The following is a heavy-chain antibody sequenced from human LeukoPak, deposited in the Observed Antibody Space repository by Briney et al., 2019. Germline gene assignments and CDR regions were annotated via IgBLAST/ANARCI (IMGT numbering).Heavy chain of an antibody. V-gene: IGHV3-7*01. Sequence: GGSLRLSCAASGFTFSSYWMSWVRQAPGKGVEWVANIKQDGSGKYYVDSVKGRFTISRDNAKNSLYLQINSPRAEDTAVYYCARDHIQWLNTFDYWGQGTLVTVSS. CDR1: GFTFSSYW. D-gene: IGHD6-19*01. CDR2: IKQDGSGK. CDR3: ARDHIQWLNTFDY. J-gene: IGHJ4*02.